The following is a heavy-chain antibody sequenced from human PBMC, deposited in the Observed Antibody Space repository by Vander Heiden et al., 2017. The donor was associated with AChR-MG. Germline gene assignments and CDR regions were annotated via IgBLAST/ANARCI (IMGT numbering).Heavy chain of an antibody. CDR2: ISGSGGST. CDR1: GFTFSSYA. V-gene: IGHV3-23*01. D-gene: IGHD2-8*01. J-gene: IGHJ4*02. Sequence: EVQLLESGGGLVQPGGSLRLSCAASGFTFSSYAMSWVRQGPGKGLEWVSAISGSGGSTYYADAVKGRFTISRDNSKNTLHLQMKRLSAEDTAVYYCGKDLWTNGVCYPDYWGQGTLVTVSS. CDR3: GKDLWTNGVCYPDY.